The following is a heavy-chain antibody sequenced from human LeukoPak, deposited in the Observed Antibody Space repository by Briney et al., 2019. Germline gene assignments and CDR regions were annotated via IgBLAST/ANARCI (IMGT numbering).Heavy chain of an antibody. CDR3: ARDSGSYGYAFDI. CDR2: IAAYSGNT. V-gene: IGHV1-18*01. J-gene: IGHJ3*02. CDR1: GYTFSNYG. Sequence: ASVKVSCKASGYTFSNYGLNLGRQVPGQGLGLMGRIAAYSGNTNYAAKFQGRVTMTRDTSISTAYMELSRLRSDDTAVYYCARDSGSYGYAFDIWGQGTMVTVSS. D-gene: IGHD1-26*01.